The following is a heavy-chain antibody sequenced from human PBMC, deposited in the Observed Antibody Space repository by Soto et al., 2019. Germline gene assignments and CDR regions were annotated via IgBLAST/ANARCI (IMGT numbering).Heavy chain of an antibody. CDR1: GGSISSGGYY. V-gene: IGHV4-31*03. CDR3: ARGGAVRGVIMGTFGY. D-gene: IGHD3-10*01. CDR2: IYYSGST. Sequence: PSETLSLTCTVSGGSISSGGYYWSWIRQHPGKGLEWIGYIYYSGSTYYNPSLKSRVTISVDTSKNQFSLKLSSVTAADTAVYYCARGGAVRGVIMGTFGYWGKGTLVTVSS. J-gene: IGHJ4*02.